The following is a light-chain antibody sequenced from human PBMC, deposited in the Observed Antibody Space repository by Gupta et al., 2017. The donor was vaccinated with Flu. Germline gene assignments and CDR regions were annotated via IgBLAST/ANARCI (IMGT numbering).Light chain of an antibody. V-gene: IGLV2-8*01. CDR1: SSDAGGYNY. CDR3: GTDGGSKV. Sequence: QSALTQPPSASGSPGQSVTISCTGTSSDAGGYNYVSWYHQPPGKALKLIIDELNKRPSGVPAAFSGSTSANTATLTVAGRVADDEGHDYCGTDGGSKVFGGGTKLTVL. CDR2: ELN. J-gene: IGLJ2*01.